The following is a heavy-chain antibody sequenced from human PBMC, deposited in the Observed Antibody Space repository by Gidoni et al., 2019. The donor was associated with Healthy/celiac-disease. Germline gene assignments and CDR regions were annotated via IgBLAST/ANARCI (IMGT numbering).Heavy chain of an antibody. CDR2: SSWDGSSI. D-gene: IGHD2-21*02. CDR3: AKDSVCGPGGDCYPNFQH. Sequence: EVQLVESGGGLVQPGRSLSLSCAASGLTFDASAMHWVRQAPGKGLEWVSGSSWDGSSIGYADSVKGRFTISRDNAKNSLYLQMNSLRAEDTALYYCAKDSVCGPGGDCYPNFQHWGQGTLVTVSS. J-gene: IGHJ1*01. V-gene: IGHV3-9*01. CDR1: GLTFDASA.